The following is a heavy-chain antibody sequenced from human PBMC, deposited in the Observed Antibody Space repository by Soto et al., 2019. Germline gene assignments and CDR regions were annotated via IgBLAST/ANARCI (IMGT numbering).Heavy chain of an antibody. V-gene: IGHV4-30-4*01. D-gene: IGHD3-22*01. CDR1: GGSISSGDYY. Sequence: PSETLSLTCTVSGGSISSGDYYWSWIRQPPGKGLEWIGYIYYSGSTYYNPSLKSRVTISVDTSKNQFSLKLSPVTAADTAVYYCAIWYYYDSNEPIWGQGTMVTVSS. CDR3: AIWYYYDSNEPI. J-gene: IGHJ3*02. CDR2: IYYSGST.